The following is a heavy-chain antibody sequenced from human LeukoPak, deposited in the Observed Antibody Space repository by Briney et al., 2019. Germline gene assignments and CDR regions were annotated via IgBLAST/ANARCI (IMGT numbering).Heavy chain of an antibody. V-gene: IGHV1-69*05. Sequence: SVKVSCKASGGTFSSYAISWVRQAPGQGLEWMGGIIPIFGTANYAQRFQGRVTITTDESTSTAYMELSSLRSEDTAVYYCARDRGYSYGLDYWGQGTLVTVSS. J-gene: IGHJ4*02. CDR2: IIPIFGTA. CDR1: GGTFSSYA. CDR3: ARDRGYSYGLDY. D-gene: IGHD5-18*01.